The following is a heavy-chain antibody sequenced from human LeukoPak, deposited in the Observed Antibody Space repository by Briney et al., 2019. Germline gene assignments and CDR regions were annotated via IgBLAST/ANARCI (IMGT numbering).Heavy chain of an antibody. Sequence: GGSLRLSCAASGFTFSSYSMNWVRQAPGKGLEWVSYISSSSSTIYYADSVKGRFTISRDNAKNSLYLQMNSLRDEDTAVYYCASLNRDSSSSADYWGQGTLVTVSS. J-gene: IGHJ4*02. D-gene: IGHD6-6*01. V-gene: IGHV3-48*02. CDR3: ASLNRDSSSSADY. CDR2: ISSSSSTI. CDR1: GFTFSSYS.